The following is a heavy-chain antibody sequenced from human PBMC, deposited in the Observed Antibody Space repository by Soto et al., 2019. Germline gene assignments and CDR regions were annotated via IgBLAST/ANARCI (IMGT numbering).Heavy chain of an antibody. CDR2: ISSTTNYI. CDR3: AREAEDLTSNFDY. J-gene: IGHJ4*01. Sequence: PGASLRLSCAASGFTFTRYRMNWVRQAPGKGLEWVSSISSTTNYIYYGDSMKGRFTISRDNAKNSLYLEMNSLIAEDTAVYSCAREAEDLTSNFDYWGRGTLVTVSS. CDR1: GFTFTRYR. V-gene: IGHV3-21*06.